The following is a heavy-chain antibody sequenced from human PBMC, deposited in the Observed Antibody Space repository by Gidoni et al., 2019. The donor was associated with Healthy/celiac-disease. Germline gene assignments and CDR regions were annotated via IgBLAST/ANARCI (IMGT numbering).Heavy chain of an antibody. J-gene: IGHJ6*03. D-gene: IGHD4-17*01. CDR3: ARSPSYGDYVGNYYYYYMDV. CDR1: GGTFSSYA. Sequence: EVKKPGSSVKVSCKASGGTFSSYALSWVRQAPGQGLEWMGGIIPIFGTANYAQKFQGRVTITADKSTSTAYMELSSLRSEDTAVYYCARSPSYGDYVGNYYYYYMDVWGKGTTVTVSS. CDR2: IIPIFGTA. V-gene: IGHV1-69*06.